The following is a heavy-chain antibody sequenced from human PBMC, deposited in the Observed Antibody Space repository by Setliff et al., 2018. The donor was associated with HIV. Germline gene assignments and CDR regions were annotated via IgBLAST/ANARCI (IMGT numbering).Heavy chain of an antibody. CDR3: ARAGYNLWSGYDAFDV. J-gene: IGHJ3*01. Sequence: SETLSLTCAVSGGSISDNNWWSWVRQPPGKELEWIGEIFHSGSTNYNPSLKSRVTILVDKSKNQLSLRLTSVTAADTAVYFCARAGYNLWSGYDAFDVWGQGTLVTVSS. CDR2: IFHSGST. CDR1: GGSISDNNW. D-gene: IGHD3-3*01. V-gene: IGHV4-4*02.